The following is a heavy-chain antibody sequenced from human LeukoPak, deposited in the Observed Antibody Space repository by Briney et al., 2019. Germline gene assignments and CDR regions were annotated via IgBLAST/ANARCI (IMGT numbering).Heavy chain of an antibody. CDR3: ATDRGWRTSGYYLYYFEY. Sequence: PGGSLRLSCAASGFTFSSYGMHWVRQAPGKGLEWVANIKQDGSEKYYVDSVKGRFTISRDNAKNSLYLQMNSLRAEDTAVYYCATDRGWRTSGYYLYYFEYWGQGTLVTYSS. CDR2: IKQDGSEK. D-gene: IGHD3-3*01. CDR1: GFTFSSYG. V-gene: IGHV3-7*01. J-gene: IGHJ4*02.